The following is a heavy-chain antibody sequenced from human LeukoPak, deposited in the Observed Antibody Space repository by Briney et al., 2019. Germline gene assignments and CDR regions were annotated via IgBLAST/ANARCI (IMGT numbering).Heavy chain of an antibody. D-gene: IGHD3-10*01. J-gene: IGHJ4*02. CDR1: GDSISNYY. V-gene: IGHV4-4*07. CDR2: IYTSGST. Sequence: SGTLSLTCTVYGDSISNYYWSWIRQPAGKGLDWIGRIYTSGSTNYNPSLKSRVTMSVDTSKNQFSLKLSSVTAADTAVYYCARVSLVRGAPDYYFDYWGQGTLVTVSS. CDR3: ARVSLVRGAPDYYFDY.